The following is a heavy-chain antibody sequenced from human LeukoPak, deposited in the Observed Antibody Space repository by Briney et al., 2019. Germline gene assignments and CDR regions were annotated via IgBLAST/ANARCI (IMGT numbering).Heavy chain of an antibody. CDR2: INWNGGNI. V-gene: IGHV3-20*04. CDR3: ARDGGPGYSSSWYLY. J-gene: IGHJ4*02. D-gene: IGHD6-13*01. Sequence: RAGGSLRLSCAASGFTFDDYGMSWVRQAPGKGLEWVSGINWNGGNIGYVDSVKGRFTISRDNAKNSLYLQMNSLRAEDTAVYYCARDGGPGYSSSWYLYWGQGTLVTVSS. CDR1: GFTFDDYG.